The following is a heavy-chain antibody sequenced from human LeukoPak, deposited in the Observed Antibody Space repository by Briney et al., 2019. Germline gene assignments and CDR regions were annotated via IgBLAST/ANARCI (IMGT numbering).Heavy chain of an antibody. Sequence: ASVKVSCKASGYTFTGYYMHWVRQAPGQGLEWMGWINPNSGGTNYAQKFQGRVTMTRDMSTSTDYLELSSLRSEDTAVYYCARDNSVGDYAWWFDPWGQGTLVTVSS. D-gene: IGHD1-26*01. J-gene: IGHJ5*02. CDR1: GYTFTGYY. CDR2: INPNSGGT. V-gene: IGHV1-2*02. CDR3: ARDNSVGDYAWWFDP.